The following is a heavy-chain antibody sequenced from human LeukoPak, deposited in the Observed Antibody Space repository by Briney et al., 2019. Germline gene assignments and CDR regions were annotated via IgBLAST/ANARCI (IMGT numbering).Heavy chain of an antibody. CDR1: GYTFTSYD. J-gene: IGHJ4*02. D-gene: IGHD2-2*01. CDR2: MNPNSGNT. CDR3: ARVSRYCSSTSCPPALGY. V-gene: IGHV1-8*01. Sequence: GASVKVSCKASGYTFTSYDINWVRQATGQGLEWMGWMNPNSGNTGYAQKFQGRVTMTRNTSISTAYMELSSLRSEDTAVYYCARVSRYCSSTSCPPALGYWGQGTLVTVSS.